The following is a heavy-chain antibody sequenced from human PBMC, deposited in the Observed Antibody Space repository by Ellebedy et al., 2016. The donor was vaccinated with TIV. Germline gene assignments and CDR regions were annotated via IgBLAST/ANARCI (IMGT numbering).Heavy chain of an antibody. CDR1: GGSISTTSYY. CDR3: SRHSSGWGGMHV. CDR2: IFYSGVT. D-gene: IGHD6-19*01. J-gene: IGHJ6*02. Sequence: MPSETLSLTCTVSGGSISTTSYYWDWIRQPPGKGLEWIGSIFYSGVTYYNPSLKSRLTISVDTSKNQFPLRLNSVTAADTATYYCSRHSSGWGGMHVWGQGTTVTVS. V-gene: IGHV4-39*01.